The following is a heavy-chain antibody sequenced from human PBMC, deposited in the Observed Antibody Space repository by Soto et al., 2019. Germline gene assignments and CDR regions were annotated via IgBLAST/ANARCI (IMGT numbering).Heavy chain of an antibody. CDR1: GYSFTSYW. D-gene: IGHD3-10*01. CDR2: IYPGDSDT. V-gene: IGHV5-51*01. Sequence: GESLKISCKGSGYSFTSYWIGWVRQMPGKGLEWMGIIYPGDSDTRYSPSSQGQVTISADKSISTAYLQWSSLKASDTAMYYCARRITMVRGVSRYFDLWGRGTLVTVSS. J-gene: IGHJ2*01. CDR3: ARRITMVRGVSRYFDL.